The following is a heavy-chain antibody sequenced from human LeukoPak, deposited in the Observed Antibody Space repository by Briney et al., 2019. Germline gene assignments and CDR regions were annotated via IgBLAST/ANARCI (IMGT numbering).Heavy chain of an antibody. Sequence: PGGSLRLSCAASGFTVSSNYMSWVRQAPGKGLEWVSSISSSSSYIYYADSVKGRFTISRDNAKNSLYLQMNSLRAEDTAVYYCANQGGFSTATIDYWGQGTLVTVSS. CDR2: ISSSSSYI. CDR1: GFTVSSNY. CDR3: ANQGGFSTATIDY. V-gene: IGHV3-21*01. J-gene: IGHJ4*02. D-gene: IGHD5-12*01.